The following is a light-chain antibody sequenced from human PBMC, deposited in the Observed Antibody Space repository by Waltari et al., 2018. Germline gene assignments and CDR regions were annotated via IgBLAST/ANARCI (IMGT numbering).Light chain of an antibody. J-gene: IGLJ2*01. CDR1: SSHLRSYNY. CDR2: DVS. V-gene: IGLV2-14*03. CDR3: SSYTSSTTLLLI. Sequence: QSALTQPAPVSGSPGQSITISRTGTSSHLRSYNYVSCYQKHPGKAPKRLIYDVSNRPSGVSNRFSASKSGNTASLIISGLQAEDEADYYCSSYTSSTTLLLIFGGGTKLTVL.